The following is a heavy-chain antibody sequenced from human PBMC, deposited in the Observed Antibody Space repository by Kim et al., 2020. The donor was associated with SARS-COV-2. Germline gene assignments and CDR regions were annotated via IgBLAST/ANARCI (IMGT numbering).Heavy chain of an antibody. CDR3: ATSPSTSAPFYFDH. D-gene: IGHD2-2*01. Sequence: ADSLESRFTVSRDSSKNTLYLQMNNLVADDTALYYCATSPSTSAPFYFDHWGQGTPVTVSS. V-gene: IGHV3-30*07. J-gene: IGHJ4*02.